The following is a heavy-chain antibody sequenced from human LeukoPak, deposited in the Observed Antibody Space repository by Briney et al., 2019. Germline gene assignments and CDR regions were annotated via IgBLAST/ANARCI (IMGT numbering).Heavy chain of an antibody. CDR1: GLTFSSYG. J-gene: IGHJ4*02. CDR2: ISYDGSNK. D-gene: IGHD5-18*01. CDR3: AKDNSGYSYGFDY. Sequence: GGSLRLSCAASGLTFSSYGMHWVRQAPGKGLEWVAVISYDGSNKYYADSVKGRFTISRDNSKNTLYLQMNSLRAEDTAVYYCAKDNSGYSYGFDYWGQGTLVTVSS. V-gene: IGHV3-30*18.